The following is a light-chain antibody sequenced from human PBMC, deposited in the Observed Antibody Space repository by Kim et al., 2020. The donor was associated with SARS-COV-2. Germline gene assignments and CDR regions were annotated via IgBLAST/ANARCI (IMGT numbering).Light chain of an antibody. CDR2: AAS. Sequence: SVSAGERATLSCRASRRVSSNLAWYQQRPSQTPRLLSYAASTRATGIPARFSGSGSGTEFTLTISGLQSEEFAVYYCQQYYDWAFGFGQGTKLEI. CDR3: QQYYDWAFG. V-gene: IGKV3-15*01. J-gene: IGKJ2*01. CDR1: RRVSSN.